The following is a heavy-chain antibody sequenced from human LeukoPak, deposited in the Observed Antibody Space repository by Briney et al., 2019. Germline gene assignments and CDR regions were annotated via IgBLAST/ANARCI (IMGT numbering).Heavy chain of an antibody. J-gene: IGHJ4*02. CDR1: GFAFSNFI. CDR3: ARRGGNSYGYFDY. Sequence: GGSLRLSCAASGFAFSNFIVNWVRQAPGKGLEWVSSISSTSSYIYYADSVKGRFTISRDNAKNSLYLQMNSLRAEDTAVYYCARRGGNSYGYFDYWGQGTLVTISS. V-gene: IGHV3-21*01. D-gene: IGHD5-18*01. CDR2: ISSTSSYI.